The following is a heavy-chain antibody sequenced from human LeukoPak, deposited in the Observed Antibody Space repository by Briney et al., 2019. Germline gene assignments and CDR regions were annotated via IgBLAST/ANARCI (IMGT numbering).Heavy chain of an antibody. CDR2: IYPYDSEI. CDR1: GYIFTSYS. Sequence: GESLQISCQGSGYIFTSYSIAWVRQMPGKGLEWMGVIYPYDSEIRYSPSFQGQVTISADKSISTAYLQWSSLKASDTAMYYCARPNWARRYFDYWGQGTLVTVSS. CDR3: ARPNWARRYFDY. J-gene: IGHJ4*02. V-gene: IGHV5-51*01. D-gene: IGHD7-27*01.